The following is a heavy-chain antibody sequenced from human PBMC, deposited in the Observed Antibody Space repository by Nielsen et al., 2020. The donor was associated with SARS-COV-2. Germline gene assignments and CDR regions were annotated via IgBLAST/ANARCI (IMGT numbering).Heavy chain of an antibody. CDR3: SRQGQLEPADY. V-gene: IGHV5-51*01. J-gene: IGHJ4*02. D-gene: IGHD1-1*01. Sequence: GESLKISCKGSGYSFTGSWMAWVRQMPGKGLEWMGVIYFGDSDTRYSPSFQGQVTISADKSINTAYLQWSSLKASDTAIYYCSRQGQLEPADYWGQGTLVTVSS. CDR1: GYSFTGSW. CDR2: IYFGDSDT.